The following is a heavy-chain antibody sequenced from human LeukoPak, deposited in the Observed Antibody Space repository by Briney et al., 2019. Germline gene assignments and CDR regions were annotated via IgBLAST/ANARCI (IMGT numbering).Heavy chain of an antibody. Sequence: GASVKVSCKASGYNFNNYDINWVRQATGQGLEWMGWMHPNSGATAYAQKFQGRVTMTRDTSISTAYMELSSLRSEDTAVYYCARVPREIMSIWGQGTMVTVSS. CDR3: ARVPREIMSI. CDR1: GYNFNNYD. CDR2: MHPNSGAT. J-gene: IGHJ3*02. D-gene: IGHD1-26*01. V-gene: IGHV1-8*01.